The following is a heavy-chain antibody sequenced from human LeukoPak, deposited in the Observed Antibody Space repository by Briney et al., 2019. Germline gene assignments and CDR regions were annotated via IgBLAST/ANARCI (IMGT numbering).Heavy chain of an antibody. CDR2: ISAYNGNT. J-gene: IGHJ6*02. CDR1: GYTFTSYG. V-gene: IGHV1-18*01. CDR3: ARVNRLTQLRYFDWTPLPYYGMDV. Sequence: ASVKVSCKASGYTFTSYGISWVRQAPGQGLEWMGWISAYNGNTNYAQKLQGRVTMTTDTSTSTAYMELRSLRSDDTAVYYCARVNRLTQLRYFDWTPLPYYGMDVWGQGTTVTVSS. D-gene: IGHD3-9*01.